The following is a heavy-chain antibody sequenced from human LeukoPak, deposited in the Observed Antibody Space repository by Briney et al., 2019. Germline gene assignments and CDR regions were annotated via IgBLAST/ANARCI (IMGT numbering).Heavy chain of an antibody. V-gene: IGHV3-30*18. J-gene: IGHJ4*02. Sequence: GGSLRPSCAASGFSFNNYVMHWVRQGPGKGLQWLSFISYDAINKYYSDSVKGRFTISRDNSKNTLYLQMNSLRAEDTAVYYCAKDSRVDRTAAGYFDYWGQGTLVTVSS. D-gene: IGHD6-13*01. CDR2: ISYDAINK. CDR3: AKDSRVDRTAAGYFDY. CDR1: GFSFNNYV.